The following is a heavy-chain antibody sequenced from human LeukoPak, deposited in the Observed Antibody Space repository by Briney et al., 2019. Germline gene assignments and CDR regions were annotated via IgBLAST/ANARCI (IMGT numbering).Heavy chain of an antibody. V-gene: IGHV1-2*06. CDR3: AREGDSSGYYPFDY. J-gene: IGHJ4*02. CDR1: GYTFTGYY. Sequence: VSVKVSCKASGYTFTGYYMHWVRQAPGQGLEWMGRINPNSGGTNYAQKFQGRVTMTRDTSISTAYMELSRLRSDDTAVYYCAREGDSSGYYPFDYWGQGTLVTVSS. D-gene: IGHD3-22*01. CDR2: INPNSGGT.